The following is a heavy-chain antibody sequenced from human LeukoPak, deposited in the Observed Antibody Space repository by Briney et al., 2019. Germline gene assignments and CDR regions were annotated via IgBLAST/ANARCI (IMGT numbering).Heavy chain of an antibody. CDR2: ISSTSTYI. CDR1: GFIFSSYS. Sequence: GGSLRLSCAASGFIFSSYSMNWVRHAPGKGLEWVSPISSTSTYIHYADSLKGRFTISRDNARNSPYLQINSLRVEDTAVYYCARVQRGEMATFDYWGQGTLVTVSS. V-gene: IGHV3-21*01. CDR3: ARVQRGEMATFDY. D-gene: IGHD5-24*01. J-gene: IGHJ4*02.